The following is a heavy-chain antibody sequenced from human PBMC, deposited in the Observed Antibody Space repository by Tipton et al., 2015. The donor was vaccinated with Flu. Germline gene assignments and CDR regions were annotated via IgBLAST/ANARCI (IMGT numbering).Heavy chain of an antibody. CDR2: IYYSGST. CDR1: GGSISSYY. CDR3: ARELNYGMDV. V-gene: IGHV4-59*01. J-gene: IGHJ6*02. Sequence: LRLSCTVSGGSISSYYWCWIRQPPGKGLEWIGYIYYSGSTNYNPSLKSRVTISVDTSKNQFSLKLSSVTAADTAMYYCARELNYGMDVWGQGTTVTVSS.